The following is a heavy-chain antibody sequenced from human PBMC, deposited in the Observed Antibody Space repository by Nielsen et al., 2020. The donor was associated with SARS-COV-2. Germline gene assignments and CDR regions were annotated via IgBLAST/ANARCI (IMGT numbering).Heavy chain of an antibody. Sequence: GESLTISCVFSGFTFSNAWISCVRQASGKGLECVGRIKSRPDGGTTDFAAPVKDRFTISRDDSKNTLYLQMNSLKTEDTAFYYCTTDPAPRGFGYWGQGTLVTVSS. J-gene: IGHJ4*02. V-gene: IGHV3-15*01. CDR2: IKSRPDGGTT. D-gene: IGHD3-10*01. CDR3: TTDPAPRGFGY. CDR1: GFTFSNAW.